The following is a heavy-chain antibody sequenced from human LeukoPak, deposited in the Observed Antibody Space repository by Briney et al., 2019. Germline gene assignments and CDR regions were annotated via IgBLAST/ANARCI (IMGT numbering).Heavy chain of an antibody. V-gene: IGHV3-9*01. CDR3: AKTLGSITYDAYDI. CDR1: GFTFDDYA. CDR2: ISWNSGNI. Sequence: GGSLRLSCAASGFTFDDYAMHWFRQVPGMGLEWVSGISWNSGNIGYADSVKGRFTISRDSAKNCLYLQMNNLRAEDTALYYCAKTLGSITYDAYDIWGQGTMVTVSS. J-gene: IGHJ3*02. D-gene: IGHD7-27*01.